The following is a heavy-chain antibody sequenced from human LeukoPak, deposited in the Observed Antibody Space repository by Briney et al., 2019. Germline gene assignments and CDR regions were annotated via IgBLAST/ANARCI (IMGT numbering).Heavy chain of an antibody. J-gene: IGHJ5*02. Sequence: SVKVSCTASGGTFSSYAISWVRQAPGQGLEWMGGIIPIFGTANYAQKFQGRVTITTDESTSTAYMELSSLRSEDTAVYYCARWEGTSATLFDPWGQGTLVTVSS. CDR1: GGTFSSYA. CDR3: ARWEGTSATLFDP. CDR2: IIPIFGTA. D-gene: IGHD1-26*01. V-gene: IGHV1-69*05.